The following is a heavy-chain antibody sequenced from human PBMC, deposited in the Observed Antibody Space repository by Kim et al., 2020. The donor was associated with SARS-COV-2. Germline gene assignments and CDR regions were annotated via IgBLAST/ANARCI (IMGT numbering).Heavy chain of an antibody. Sequence: SETLSLTCAVYGGSFSGYYWSWIRQPPGKGLEWIGEINHSGSTNYNPSLKSRVTISVDTSKNQFSLKLSSVTAADTAVYYCARVGLGYCSGGSCYGRFRQINNWFGPWGQGTLVTVSS. CDR2: INHSGST. J-gene: IGHJ5*02. CDR1: GGSFSGYY. V-gene: IGHV4-34*01. CDR3: ARVGLGYCSGGSCYGRFRQINNWFGP. D-gene: IGHD2-15*01.